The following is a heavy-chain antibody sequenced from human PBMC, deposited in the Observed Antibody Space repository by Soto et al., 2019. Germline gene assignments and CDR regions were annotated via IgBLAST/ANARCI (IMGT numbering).Heavy chain of an antibody. Sequence: SETLSLTCTVSGGSVSSGSYYWSWIRQPPGKGLEWIGYIYYSGSTNYNPSLKSRVTISVDTSKNQFSLKLSSVTAADTAVYYCARDQGFSSSAGYYYYYGMDVWGQGTTVTVSS. J-gene: IGHJ6*02. CDR1: GGSVSSGSYY. CDR2: IYYSGST. D-gene: IGHD6-6*01. V-gene: IGHV4-61*01. CDR3: ARDQGFSSSAGYYYYYGMDV.